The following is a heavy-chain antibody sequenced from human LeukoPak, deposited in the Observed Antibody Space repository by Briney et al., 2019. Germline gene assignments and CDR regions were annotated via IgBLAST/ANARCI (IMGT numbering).Heavy chain of an antibody. CDR3: ARQIYWFDP. CDR1: GGSISSYY. J-gene: IGHJ5*02. Sequence: SETLSLTCTVSGGSISSYYWSWIRQPPGKGLEWIGYIHYSGSTNYSPSLKSRVTISVDTSKNQFSLKLSSVTAADTAVYYCARQIYWFDPWGQGTLVTVSS. CDR2: IHYSGST. V-gene: IGHV4-59*08. D-gene: IGHD2/OR15-2a*01.